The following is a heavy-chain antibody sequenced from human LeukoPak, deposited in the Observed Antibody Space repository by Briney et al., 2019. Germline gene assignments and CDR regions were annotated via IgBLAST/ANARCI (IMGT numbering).Heavy chain of an antibody. CDR1: GSTFSDFY. J-gene: IGHJ3*02. CDR3: ARVAGAMVYRDAFDN. V-gene: IGHV3-11*01. Sequence: PGGSLRLSCAASGSTFSDFYMSWIRQAPGKGLEWVSYISSSGSTVYYADSVEGRFTIPRDNAKNSLSLQMNSLRAEDTAVYYCARVAGAMVYRDAFDNWGQGTMVTVSS. CDR2: ISSSGSTV. D-gene: IGHD5-18*01.